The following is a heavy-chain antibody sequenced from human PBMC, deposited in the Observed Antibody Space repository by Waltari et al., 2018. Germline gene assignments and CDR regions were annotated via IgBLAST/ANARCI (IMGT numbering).Heavy chain of an antibody. V-gene: IGHV1-46*01. Sequence: QVQLVQSGAEVKKPGASVTVSCKASGYTFTSYHMHWVRQAPGQGLEWMGIITPSDGRTTYAQKFQGRITMTGDTSTSTVYMYLSSLGSEDTALYYCARGVTPWGDFVYWGQGTPVTVSS. J-gene: IGHJ4*02. CDR3: ARGVTPWGDFVY. D-gene: IGHD3-10*01. CDR2: ITPSDGRT. CDR1: GYTFTSYH.